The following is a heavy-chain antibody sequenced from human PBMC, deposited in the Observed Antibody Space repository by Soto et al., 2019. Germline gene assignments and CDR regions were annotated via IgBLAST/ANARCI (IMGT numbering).Heavy chain of an antibody. V-gene: IGHV1-69*13. D-gene: IGHD3-22*01. CDR3: ARSTPQIYYDSSGYYPPQYY. J-gene: IGHJ4*02. CDR2: IIPIFGTA. Sequence: ASVKVSCKASGGTFSSYAISWVRQAPGQGLEWMGGIIPIFGTANYAQKFQGRVTITADESTSTAYMELSSLRSEDTAVYYCARSTPQIYYDSSGYYPPQYYWGQGTLVTVSS. CDR1: GGTFSSYA.